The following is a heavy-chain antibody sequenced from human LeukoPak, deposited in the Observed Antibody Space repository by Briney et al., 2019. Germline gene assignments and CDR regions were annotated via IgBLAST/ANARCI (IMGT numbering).Heavy chain of an antibody. Sequence: SETLSLSCTVSGGSISSYYWSWIRQPPGKGLEWIGYIYYSGSTNYNPSLKSRVTISVDTSKNQFSLKLSSVTAADTAVYYCARVGTYGSGSYLSWLDYWGQGTLVTVSS. CDR3: ARVGTYGSGSYLSWLDY. D-gene: IGHD3-10*01. V-gene: IGHV4-59*01. CDR1: GGSISSYY. CDR2: IYYSGST. J-gene: IGHJ4*02.